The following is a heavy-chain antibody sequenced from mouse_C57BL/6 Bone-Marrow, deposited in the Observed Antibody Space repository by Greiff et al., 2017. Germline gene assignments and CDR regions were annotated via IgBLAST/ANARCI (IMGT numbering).Heavy chain of an antibody. V-gene: IGHV1-58*01. CDR3: ARSYAMDY. J-gene: IGHJ4*01. CDR1: GYTFTSYG. Sequence: VQLQQSGAELVRPGSSVKLSCKTSGYTFTSYGINWVKQRPGQGLEWIGYIYLGNGYTEYNEKFKGKATLTSDTSSSTAYMQLSSLTSEDSAIYFCARSYAMDYWGQGTSVTVSS. CDR2: IYLGNGYT.